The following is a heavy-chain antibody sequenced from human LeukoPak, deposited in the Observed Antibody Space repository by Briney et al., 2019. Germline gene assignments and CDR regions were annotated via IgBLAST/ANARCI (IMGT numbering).Heavy chain of an antibody. CDR1: GGSISSSTYC. J-gene: IGHJ4*02. V-gene: IGHV4-39*01. CDR2: ICYSGST. Sequence: SETLSLTCTVSGGSISSSTYCWGWIRQPPGKGLEWIGNICYSGSTYYNPSLNSRVTISVDTSKNQFSLKLSSVTAADTAVYYCARDAYYYDSSGYLYFDYWGQGTLVTVSS. D-gene: IGHD3-22*01. CDR3: ARDAYYYDSSGYLYFDY.